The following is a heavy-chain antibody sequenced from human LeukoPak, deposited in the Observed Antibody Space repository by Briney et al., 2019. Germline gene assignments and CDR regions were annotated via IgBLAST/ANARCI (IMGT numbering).Heavy chain of an antibody. J-gene: IGHJ6*03. CDR1: GFTFSSYG. CDR3: ARSLDIHCSSTSCSTLIYYYYYMDV. CDR2: IRYDGSNK. V-gene: IGHV3-30*02. Sequence: PGGSLRLSCAASGFTFSSYGMHWVRQAPGKGLEWVAFIRYDGSNKYYADSVKGRFTISRDNSKNTLYLQMNSLRSEDTAVYYCARSLDIHCSSTSCSTLIYYYYYMDVWGKGTTVTVSS. D-gene: IGHD2-2*01.